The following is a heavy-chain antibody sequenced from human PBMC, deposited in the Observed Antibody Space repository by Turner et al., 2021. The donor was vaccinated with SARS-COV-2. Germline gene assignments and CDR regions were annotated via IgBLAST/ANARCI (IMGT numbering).Heavy chain of an antibody. Sequence: QVQLQESGPGLVKPSQTLSLTRTVSGGSLIRGGYYWSWIRQHPGKGLEWIGYIYNSGNTYYTPSHKSRVTISVDSSKNQFSLKLSSVTAADTAVYFCARSSTSSNRFDYWGQGTLVTVSS. D-gene: IGHD6-13*01. CDR2: IYNSGNT. J-gene: IGHJ4*02. V-gene: IGHV4-31*03. CDR1: GGSLIRGGYY. CDR3: ARSSTSSNRFDY.